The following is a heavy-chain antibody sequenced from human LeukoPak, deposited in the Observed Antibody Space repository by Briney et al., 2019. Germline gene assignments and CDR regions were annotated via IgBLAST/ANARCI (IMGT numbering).Heavy chain of an antibody. J-gene: IGHJ4*02. CDR3: ARRAHDILTGYLD. Sequence: SETLSLTCTVSGGSISSSSYYWGWIRQPPGKGLEWIGSIYYGGSTYYNPSLKSRVTISVDTSKNQFSLKLSSVTAADTAVYYCARRAHDILTGYLDWGQGTLVTVSS. CDR2: IYYGGST. V-gene: IGHV4-39*01. CDR1: GGSISSSSYY. D-gene: IGHD3-9*01.